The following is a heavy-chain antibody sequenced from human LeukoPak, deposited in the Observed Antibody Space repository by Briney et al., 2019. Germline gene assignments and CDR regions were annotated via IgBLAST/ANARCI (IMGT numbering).Heavy chain of an antibody. CDR1: GGTFISYA. Sequence: SVKVSCKASGGTFISYAISWVRQAPGQGLEWMGGIIPIFGTANYAQKFQGRVTITADKSTSTAYMELSSLRSEDTAVYYCARGGIAVDRFDYWGQGTLVTVSS. V-gene: IGHV1-69*06. CDR3: ARGGIAVDRFDY. D-gene: IGHD6-19*01. CDR2: IIPIFGTA. J-gene: IGHJ4*02.